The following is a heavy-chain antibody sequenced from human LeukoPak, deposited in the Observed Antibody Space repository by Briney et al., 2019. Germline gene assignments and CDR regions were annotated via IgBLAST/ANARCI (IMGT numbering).Heavy chain of an antibody. CDR3: AMTWIQLWLPFGDY. Sequence: GGSLRLSCAASGFTFSSYAMGWVRQAPGKGLEWVSAISGSGGSTYYADSVKGRFTISRDNSKNTLYLQMNSLRAEDTAVYYCAMTWIQLWLPFGDYWGQGTLVTVSS. J-gene: IGHJ4*02. D-gene: IGHD5-18*01. V-gene: IGHV3-23*01. CDR1: GFTFSSYA. CDR2: ISGSGGST.